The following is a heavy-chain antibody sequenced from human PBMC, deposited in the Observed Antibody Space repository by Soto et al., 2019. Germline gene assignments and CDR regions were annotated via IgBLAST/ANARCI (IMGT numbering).Heavy chain of an antibody. CDR1: GGTFSSYA. V-gene: IGHV1-69*06. Sequence: SVKVSCKASGGTFSSYAIGWVRQAPGQGLEWMGGIIPIFGTANYAQKFQGRVTITADKSTSTAYMELSSLRSEDTAVYYCARDYDYGDYVSWFDPWGQGTLVTVSS. CDR3: ARDYDYGDYVSWFDP. CDR2: IIPIFGTA. D-gene: IGHD4-17*01. J-gene: IGHJ5*02.